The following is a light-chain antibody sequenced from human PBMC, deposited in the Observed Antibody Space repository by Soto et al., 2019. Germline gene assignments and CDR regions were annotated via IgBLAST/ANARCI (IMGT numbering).Light chain of an antibody. J-gene: IGLJ2*01. Sequence: QSALTQPRSVSGSPGQSVTISCTGTSSDVGGYNYVSWYQQHPGKAPKLMIYDVSQLPSGVPDRFSGSKSGNTASLTISGLQSEDEADYYCCAYAGTYTVFGGGTKVTVL. V-gene: IGLV2-11*01. CDR1: SSDVGGYNY. CDR3: CAYAGTYTV. CDR2: DVS.